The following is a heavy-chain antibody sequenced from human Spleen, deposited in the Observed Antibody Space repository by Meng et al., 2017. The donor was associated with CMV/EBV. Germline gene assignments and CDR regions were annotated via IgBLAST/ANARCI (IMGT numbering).Heavy chain of an antibody. V-gene: IGHV3-11*01. CDR3: ARTSRNPNNWFDP. CDR2: ISPSGGTM. CDR1: GFTFSSYA. J-gene: IGHJ5*02. D-gene: IGHD2/OR15-2a*01. Sequence: GESLKISCVASGFTFSSYAMSWIRQAPGKGLEWILYISPSGGTMYVVDSVKDRFIVSRDNAKNSLYLQMNNLRAEDTAVYYCARTSRNPNNWFDPWGPGTLVTVSS.